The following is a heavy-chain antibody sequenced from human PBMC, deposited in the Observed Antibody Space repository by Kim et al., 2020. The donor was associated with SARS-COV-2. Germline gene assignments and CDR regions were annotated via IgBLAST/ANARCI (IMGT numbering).Heavy chain of an antibody. J-gene: IGHJ5*02. Sequence: ALKSRVTISGDTSKNQCSRKLSSVTAADTAVYYCARVRIVVPTARNWFDPWGQGTLVTVSS. D-gene: IGHD2-2*01. V-gene: IGHV4-31*02. CDR3: ARVRIVVPTARNWFDP.